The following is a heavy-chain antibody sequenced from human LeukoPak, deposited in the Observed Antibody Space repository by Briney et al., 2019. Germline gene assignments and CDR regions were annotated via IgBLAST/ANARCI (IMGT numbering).Heavy chain of an antibody. CDR2: INHSGST. J-gene: IGHJ4*02. CDR1: GGSFSGYY. D-gene: IGHD2-15*01. V-gene: IGHV4-34*01. CDR3: ARDRCRGGSCYSKWAYFDY. Sequence: SETLSLTCAVYGGSFSGYYWSWIRQPPGKGLEWIGEINHSGSTNYNPSLKSRVTISVDTSKNQFSLKMTSVTAADTAVYYCARDRCRGGSCYSKWAYFDYWGQGTLVTVSS.